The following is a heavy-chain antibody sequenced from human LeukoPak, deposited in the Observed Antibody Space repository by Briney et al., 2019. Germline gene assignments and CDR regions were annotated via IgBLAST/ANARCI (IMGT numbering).Heavy chain of an antibody. CDR2: INTYKGDT. CDR3: AREFGHCYGDNCFYFFDT. Sequence: ASVKVSCKASGYTLTNYNISWVRQAPGQGLEWMGWINTYKGDTLYAQKLQGRVTMTADTSTNTAYMELRSLRFDDTAVYYCAREFGHCYGDNCFYFFDTWGQGFWVTVSS. CDR1: GYTLTNYN. D-gene: IGHD4-23*01. J-gene: IGHJ4*02. V-gene: IGHV1-18*01.